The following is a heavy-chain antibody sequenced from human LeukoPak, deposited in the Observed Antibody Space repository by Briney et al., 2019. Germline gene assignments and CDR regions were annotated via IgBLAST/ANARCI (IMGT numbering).Heavy chain of an antibody. D-gene: IGHD2-15*01. J-gene: IGHJ4*02. CDR1: RGSISPYY. CDR2: IYYIGTT. CDR3: ARGGFESCSAGSCLLGNY. V-gene: IGHV4-59*01. Sequence: SETLSLTCTVSRGSISPYYWSWIRQSPGKGLEWIGYIYYIGTTNYNPSLQSRVTMSVDTSTNQFTLNLASVTAADTAAYYCARGGFESCSAGSCLLGNYWGQGILVAVSS.